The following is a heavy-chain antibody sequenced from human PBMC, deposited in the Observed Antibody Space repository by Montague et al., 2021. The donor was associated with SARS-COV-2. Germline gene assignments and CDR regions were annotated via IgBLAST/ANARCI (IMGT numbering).Heavy chain of an antibody. CDR2: LLEGKT. CDR1: GVVELRRR. J-gene: IGHJ3*01. D-gene: IGHD6-13*01. Sequence: SETLSLTCTVSGVVELRRRSKEHTSELQSLADFVCHLLLEGKTKYNPSLQSRVTISIDTSENQFSLRLNSVTAADTAVYFCARGWAFDPWGQGRLVTVSS. V-gene: IGHV4-61*10. CDR3: ARGWAFDP.